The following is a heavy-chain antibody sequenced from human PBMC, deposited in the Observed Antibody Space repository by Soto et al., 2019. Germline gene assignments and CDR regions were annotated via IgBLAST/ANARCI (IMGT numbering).Heavy chain of an antibody. CDR3: VRLIRTSCLDA. J-gene: IGHJ5*02. CDR1: GGSISSYY. CDR2: IYYSGST. D-gene: IGHD2-2*01. Sequence: SETLSLTCTVSGGSISSYYWSWIRQPPGKGLEWIGYIYYSGSTYYNPSLKSRVTISVDTSKNQFSLHLNSVTPDDTAVYYCVRLIRTSCLDAWGQGTLVTLSS. V-gene: IGHV4-59*08.